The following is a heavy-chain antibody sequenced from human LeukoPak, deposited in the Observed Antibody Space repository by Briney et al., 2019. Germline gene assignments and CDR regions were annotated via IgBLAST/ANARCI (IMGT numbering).Heavy chain of an antibody. CDR2: ISSSSTI. Sequence: GGSLRLSCAASGFTFSSYEINWIRQAPGKGLEWVAYISSSSTIYYADSVKGRFTISRDNAKNSLSLQLGCLRGEDTALYYCARGDSSSLLVNDAFDFWGQGTMVTVSS. CDR1: GFTFSSYE. CDR3: ARGDSSSLLVNDAFDF. D-gene: IGHD6-13*01. J-gene: IGHJ3*01. V-gene: IGHV3-48*03.